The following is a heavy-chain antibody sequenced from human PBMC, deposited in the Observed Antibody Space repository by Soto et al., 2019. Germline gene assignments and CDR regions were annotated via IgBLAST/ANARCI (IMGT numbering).Heavy chain of an antibody. CDR2: IYYSGST. D-gene: IGHD3-9*01. CDR3: ARGADYDILTGYYHGAFDI. CDR1: VGSISSYY. J-gene: IGHJ3*02. V-gene: IGHV4-59*01. Sequence: SETLSLTCTVSVGSISSYYWSWIRQPPGKGLEWIGYIYYSGSTNYNPSLKSRVTISVDTSKNQFSLKLSSVTAADTAVYYCARGADYDILTGYYHGAFDIWGQGTMVTVSS.